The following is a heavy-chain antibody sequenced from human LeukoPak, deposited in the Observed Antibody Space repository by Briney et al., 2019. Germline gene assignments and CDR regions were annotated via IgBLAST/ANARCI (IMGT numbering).Heavy chain of an antibody. CDR2: IYYSGST. CDR3: ATLDRGYSGYDLSYFDY. D-gene: IGHD5-12*01. Sequence: PSQTLSLTCTVSGGSISSGGYYWSWIRQHPGKGLEWIGYIYYSGSTYYNPSLKSRVTMSVDTSKNQFSLKLSSVTAADTAVYYCATLDRGYSGYDLSYFDYWGQGTLVTVSS. CDR1: GGSISSGGYY. J-gene: IGHJ4*02. V-gene: IGHV4-31*03.